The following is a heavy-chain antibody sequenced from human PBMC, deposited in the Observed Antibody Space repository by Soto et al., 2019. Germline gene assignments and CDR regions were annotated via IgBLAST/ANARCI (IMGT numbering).Heavy chain of an antibody. Sequence: HPGGSLRLSCAASGFTFSSYAMSWVRQAPGKGLEWVSSISGNSGSTYYADFVRGRFTISRDKSKNTLYLQMNSLRAEDTAVYYCAKDIVVVVAAGDAFDIWGQGTMVTVSS. J-gene: IGHJ3*02. D-gene: IGHD2-15*01. CDR2: ISGNSGST. CDR1: GFTFSSYA. CDR3: AKDIVVVVAAGDAFDI. V-gene: IGHV3-23*01.